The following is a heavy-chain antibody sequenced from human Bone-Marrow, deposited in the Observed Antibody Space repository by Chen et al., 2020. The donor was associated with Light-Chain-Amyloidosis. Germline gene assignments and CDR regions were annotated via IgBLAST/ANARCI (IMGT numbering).Heavy chain of an antibody. J-gene: IGHJ4*02. CDR2: IYPDDSDA. CDR3: ARRRDGYNFDY. D-gene: IGHD5-12*01. CDR1: GYTFPNYG. V-gene: IGHV5-51*01. Sequence: EVQLEQSGPEVKKPGESLKISCKGSGYTFPNYGIGWVRQMPGKGLVWSAVIYPDDSDARYSPSFEGQVTIPSYQSITSAYLQCSSLKASDPAMDYSARRRDGYNFDYWGQGTLVTVS.